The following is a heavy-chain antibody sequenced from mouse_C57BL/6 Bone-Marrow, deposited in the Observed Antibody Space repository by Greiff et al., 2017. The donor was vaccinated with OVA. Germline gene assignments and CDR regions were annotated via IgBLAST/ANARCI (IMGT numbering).Heavy chain of an antibody. D-gene: IGHD1-1*01. CDR3: ARLLRYAMDY. V-gene: IGHV1-66*01. CDR2: IYPGSGNT. J-gene: IGHJ4*01. CDR1: GYSFTSYY. Sequence: VKLQESGPELVKPGASVKISCKASGYSFTSYYIHWVKQRPGQGLEWIGWIYPGSGNTKYNEKFKGKATLTADTSSSTAYMQLSSLTSEDSAVYYCARLLRYAMDYWGQGTSVTVSS.